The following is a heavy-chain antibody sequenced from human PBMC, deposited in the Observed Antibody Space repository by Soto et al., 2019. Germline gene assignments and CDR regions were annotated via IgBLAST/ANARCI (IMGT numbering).Heavy chain of an antibody. D-gene: IGHD3-22*01. CDR3: AKAAHSYYYDSSGYWVNWFDP. J-gene: IGHJ5*02. CDR1: GFTFSSYA. Sequence: GGSLRLSCAASGFTFSSYAMSWVRQAPGKGLEWVSAISGSGGSTYYADSVKGRFTISRDNSKNTLYLQMNSLRAEDTAVYYCAKAAHSYYYDSSGYWVNWFDPWGQGTLVTSPQ. CDR2: ISGSGGST. V-gene: IGHV3-23*01.